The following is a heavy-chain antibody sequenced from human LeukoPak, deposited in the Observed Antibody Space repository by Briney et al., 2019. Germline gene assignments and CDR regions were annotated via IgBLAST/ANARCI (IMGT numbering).Heavy chain of an antibody. V-gene: IGHV4-34*01. CDR1: GGSFSGYY. Sequence: TSETLSLTCAVYGGSFSGYYWSWIRQPPGKGLEWIGEINHSGSTNYNPSLKSRVTISVDTSKNQFSLKLSSVTAADTAVYYCARSRTYYYDSSGSRRGAFDIWGQGTMVTVSS. J-gene: IGHJ3*02. CDR2: INHSGST. D-gene: IGHD3-22*01. CDR3: ARSRTYYYDSSGSRRGAFDI.